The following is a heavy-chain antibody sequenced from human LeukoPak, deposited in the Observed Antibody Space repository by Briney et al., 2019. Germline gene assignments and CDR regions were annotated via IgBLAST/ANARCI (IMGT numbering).Heavy chain of an antibody. V-gene: IGHV4-4*07. CDR3: ARDLRWMGYYYDSSGYYGGVWFDP. Sequence: SETLSLTCTVSGGSISSYYWSWIRQPAGKGLEWIGRIYTSGSTNYNPSLKSRVTMSVDTSKNQFSLKLSSVTAADTAAYYCARDLRWMGYYYDSSGYYGGVWFDPWGQGTLVTVSS. CDR2: IYTSGST. CDR1: GGSISSYY. D-gene: IGHD3-22*01. J-gene: IGHJ5*02.